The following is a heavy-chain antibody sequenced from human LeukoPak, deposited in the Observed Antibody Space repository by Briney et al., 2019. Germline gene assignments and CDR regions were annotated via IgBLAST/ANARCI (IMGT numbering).Heavy chain of an antibody. Sequence: ASVKVSCKASGYTFTDYYMHWLRQAPGQGLEWMGWINPNNGGTNHAQKFQGRVTMTRATSLNRVYRELRRLRSDDTAVYYCARSGRVGALPGNEDAFDTWGQGTMVTVSS. CDR2: INPNNGGT. V-gene: IGHV1-2*02. D-gene: IGHD1-26*01. J-gene: IGHJ3*02. CDR1: GYTFTDYY. CDR3: ARSGRVGALPGNEDAFDT.